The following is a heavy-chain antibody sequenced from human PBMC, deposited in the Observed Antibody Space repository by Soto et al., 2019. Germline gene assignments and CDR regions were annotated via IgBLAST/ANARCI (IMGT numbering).Heavy chain of an antibody. CDR1: GGSISSGDSS. CDR3: ARSLVYYYDSRGGDAVDV. V-gene: IGHV4-30-2*01. Sequence: HLQLQESGAGLVKPSQTLSLTCAVSGGSISSGDSSWTWIRQPPGKGLEWIGYVWHSGSTYYNPSLKSRVTTSVDRSKNQFSLKLSSVTAADTAVYYCARSLVYYYDSRGGDAVDVWGQGTMVTVSS. D-gene: IGHD3-22*01. J-gene: IGHJ3*01. CDR2: VWHSGST.